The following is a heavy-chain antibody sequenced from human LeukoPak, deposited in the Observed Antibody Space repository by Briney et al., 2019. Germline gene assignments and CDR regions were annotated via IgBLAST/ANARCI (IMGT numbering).Heavy chain of an antibody. CDR2: ISYDGSNK. D-gene: IGHD5-18*01. V-gene: IGHV3-30-3*01. J-gene: IGHJ3*02. CDR1: GFTFSSYN. CDR3: GRDTVGYGGAFDI. Sequence: GGPLRLSCVASGFTFSSYNMHWVRQAPGKGLEWVAVISYDGSNKYYADSVKGRSTISRDNSKNTLYLQVNSLRPEDTAVYYCGRDTVGYGGAFDIWGQGTIVTVSS.